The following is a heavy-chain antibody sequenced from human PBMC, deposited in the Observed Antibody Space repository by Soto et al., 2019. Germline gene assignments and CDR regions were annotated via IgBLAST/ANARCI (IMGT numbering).Heavy chain of an antibody. V-gene: IGHV4-4*02. CDR2: IYHAGSP. Sequence: QVQLLESGPGLVKPSGTLYLNCAVSGGSIRSSSWWTWLRQSPGKGLEWIGEIYHAGSPNYNPSFQSRVTISADTSKNFFSLRLTSVTAADTAMYYCARASSFRGDFDIWGQGTAVTVSS. CDR3: ARASSFRGDFDI. CDR1: GGSIRSSSW. D-gene: IGHD3-10*01. J-gene: IGHJ3*02.